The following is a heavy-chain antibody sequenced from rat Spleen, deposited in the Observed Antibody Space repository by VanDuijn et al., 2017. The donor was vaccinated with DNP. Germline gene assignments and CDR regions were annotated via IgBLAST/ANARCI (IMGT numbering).Heavy chain of an antibody. Sequence: EVRLVESGGGLVQPGRSLKLSCAASGFNFNDYWMGWVRQAPTKGLEWVAYISYDGGRNYYGDSVKGRFTISRDNAKSTLYLQMNSLRSEDTATYYCAKDAFDYWGQGVMVTVSS. V-gene: IGHV5-20*01. CDR3: AKDAFDY. CDR1: GFNFNDYW. J-gene: IGHJ2*01. CDR2: ISYDGGRN.